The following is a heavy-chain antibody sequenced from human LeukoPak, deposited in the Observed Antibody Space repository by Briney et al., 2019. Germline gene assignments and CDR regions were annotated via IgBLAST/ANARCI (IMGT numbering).Heavy chain of an antibody. D-gene: IGHD3-10*01. Sequence: AASVKVSCKASGYTFTSYDINRVRQATGQGLEWMGWMNPNSGNTGYAQKFQGRVTMTRNTSISTAYMELSSLRSEDTAVYYCARVPALWFGELLSYYYYYMDVWGKGTTVTVSS. J-gene: IGHJ6*03. CDR1: GYTFTSYD. V-gene: IGHV1-8*01. CDR3: ARVPALWFGELLSYYYYYMDV. CDR2: MNPNSGNT.